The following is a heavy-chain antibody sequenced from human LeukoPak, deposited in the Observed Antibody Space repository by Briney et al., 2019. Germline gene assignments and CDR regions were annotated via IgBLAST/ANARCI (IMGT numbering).Heavy chain of an antibody. CDR1: GFTFSDYY. J-gene: IGHJ5*02. CDR3: ARVVEMATIHFLTLRHYNWFDP. V-gene: IGHV3-11*05. CDR2: INSSSSYT. Sequence: GGSLRLSCAASGFTFSDYYMSWIRQAPGKGLEWVSYINSSSSYTNYADSVKGRFTISRDNAKNSLYLQMNSLRAEDTAVYYCARVVEMATIHFLTLRHYNWFDPWGQGTLVTVSS. D-gene: IGHD5-24*01.